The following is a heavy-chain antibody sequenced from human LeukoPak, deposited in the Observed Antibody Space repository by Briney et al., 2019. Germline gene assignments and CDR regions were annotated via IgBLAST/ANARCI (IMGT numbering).Heavy chain of an antibody. Sequence: SKTLSLTCAISGDSVSSGTSAWNWIRQSPSRGLEWLGRTYYRSKWYYEYSVSVKSRITVNADTSRNQFSLQLTSMTPDDTAVYYCARDPGYCYGFDVWGQGTTVTVSS. CDR1: GDSVSSGTSA. D-gene: IGHD2-15*01. J-gene: IGHJ6*02. V-gene: IGHV6-1*01. CDR2: TYYRSKWYY. CDR3: ARDPGYCYGFDV.